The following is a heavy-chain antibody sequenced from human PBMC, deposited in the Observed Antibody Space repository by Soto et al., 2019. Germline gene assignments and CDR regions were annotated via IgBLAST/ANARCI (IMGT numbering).Heavy chain of an antibody. D-gene: IGHD2-21*02. CDR2: ISYDGSNK. Sequence: VQLVESGGGVVQPGRSLRLSCAASGFTFSSYAMHWVRQAPGKGLEWVAVISYDGSNKYYADSVKGRFTISRDNSKNTLYLQMNSLRAEDTAVYYCARGLIVVVTATCDYWGQGTLVTVSS. J-gene: IGHJ4*02. CDR3: ARGLIVVVTATCDY. V-gene: IGHV3-30-3*01. CDR1: GFTFSSYA.